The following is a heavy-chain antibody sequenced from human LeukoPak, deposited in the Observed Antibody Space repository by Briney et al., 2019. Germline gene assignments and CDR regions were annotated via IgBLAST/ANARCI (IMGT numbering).Heavy chain of an antibody. CDR2: INHSGST. CDR1: GGSFSGYY. Sequence: PSETLSLTCAVYGGSFSGYYWSWIRQPPGKGLEWIGEINHSGSTNYNPSLKSRVTISVDTSKNQFSLKLSSVTAADTAVYYCARDRPFNWFDPWGQGTLVTVSS. CDR3: ARDRPFNWFDP. J-gene: IGHJ5*02. V-gene: IGHV4-34*01.